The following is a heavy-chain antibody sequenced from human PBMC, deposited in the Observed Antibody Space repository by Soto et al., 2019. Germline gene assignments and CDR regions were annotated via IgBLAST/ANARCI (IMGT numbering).Heavy chain of an antibody. CDR1: GYTFTSYY. CDR3: ARGLMTTFGGVIVIGVAFDI. D-gene: IGHD3-16*02. J-gene: IGHJ3*02. V-gene: IGHV1-8*01. Sequence: VSVKVSCKASGYTFTSYYIYWVRQATGKGLEWMGWMNPNSGNTGYAQKFQGRVTMTRNTSISTAYMELSSLRSEDTAVYYCARGLMTTFGGVIVIGVAFDIWGQGTMVTVSS. CDR2: MNPNSGNT.